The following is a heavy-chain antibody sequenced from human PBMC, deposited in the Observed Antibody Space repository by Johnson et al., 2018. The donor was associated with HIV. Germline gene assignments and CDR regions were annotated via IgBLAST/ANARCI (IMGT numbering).Heavy chain of an antibody. D-gene: IGHD3-22*01. V-gene: IGHV3-30*02. CDR3: ARGARRITMIVVVNKAFDI. Sequence: VQLLESGGGVVQPGGSLRLSCAASGFTFSSYGMHWVRQAPGKGLEWVAFIRYDGSNKYYADSVKGRFTISRDNSKNTLYLQMNSLRAEDTAVYYCARGARRITMIVVVNKAFDIWGQGTMVTVSS. CDR1: GFTFSSYG. CDR2: IRYDGSNK. J-gene: IGHJ3*02.